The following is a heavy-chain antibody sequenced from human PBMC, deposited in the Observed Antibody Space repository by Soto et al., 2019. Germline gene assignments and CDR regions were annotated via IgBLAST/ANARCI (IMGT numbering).Heavy chain of an antibody. CDR2: ISSSSSYI. Sequence: GGSLRLSCAASGFTFSSYSMNWVRQAPGKGLEWVSSISSSSSYIYYADSVKGRFTISRDNAKNSLYLQMNSLRAEDTAVYYCAREPYGDSMYYYYGMDVWGQGTTVTVSS. CDR3: AREPYGDSMYYYYGMDV. D-gene: IGHD4-17*01. V-gene: IGHV3-21*01. CDR1: GFTFSSYS. J-gene: IGHJ6*02.